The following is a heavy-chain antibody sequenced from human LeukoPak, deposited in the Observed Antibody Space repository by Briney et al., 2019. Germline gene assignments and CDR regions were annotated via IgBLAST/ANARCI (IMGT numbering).Heavy chain of an antibody. D-gene: IGHD6-13*01. Sequence: SETLSLACTVSGRSISSYYWGWVRQPRGRGMGWSGYIFYSGSTNYNPSLKSRVTISVDRYKNQCSLKLSSVTAADTAVYYCARRGYSSSWYAGRENNWFDPWGQGTLVTVSS. CDR2: IFYSGST. CDR3: ARRGYSSSWYAGRENNWFDP. CDR1: GRSISSYY. J-gene: IGHJ5*02. V-gene: IGHV4-59*08.